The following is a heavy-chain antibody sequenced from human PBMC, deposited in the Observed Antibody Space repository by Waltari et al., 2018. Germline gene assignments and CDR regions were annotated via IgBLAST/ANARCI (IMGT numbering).Heavy chain of an antibody. CDR2: INPNSGGT. Sequence: QVQLVQSGAEVKKPGASVKVSCKASGYTFTGYYMHWVRQAPGQGLEWMGWINPNSGGTNYAKKLQGRVTMTRDTSISTAYMELSRLRSDDTAVYYCARVDGGSYYYMDVWGKGTTVTISS. D-gene: IGHD1-26*01. J-gene: IGHJ6*03. CDR1: GYTFTGYY. CDR3: ARVDGGSYYYMDV. V-gene: IGHV1-2*02.